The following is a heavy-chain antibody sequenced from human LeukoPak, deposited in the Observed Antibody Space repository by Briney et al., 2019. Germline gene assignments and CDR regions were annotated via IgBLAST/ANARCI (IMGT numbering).Heavy chain of an antibody. CDR2: IVQDGRGK. J-gene: IGHJ4*02. CDR3: ARGAPRDCSPSSCSLFDH. Sequence: PGGSLRLSCAASGFTLGNYWMSWVRQAPGQGLEWVANIVQDGRGKYYVDSVKGRFTISRDNAKNSLYLQMNSLRAEDTAVYYCARGAPRDCSPSSCSLFDHWGRGTQVTVSS. D-gene: IGHD2-15*01. CDR1: GFTLGNYW. V-gene: IGHV3-7*01.